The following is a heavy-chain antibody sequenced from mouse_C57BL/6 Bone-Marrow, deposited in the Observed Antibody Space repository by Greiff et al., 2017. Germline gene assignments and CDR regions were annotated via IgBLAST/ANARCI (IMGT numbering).Heavy chain of an antibody. CDR1: GFTFTDYY. V-gene: IGHV7-3*01. CDR3: AKSLTVFDY. CDR2: ISNKANSYTT. D-gene: IGHD4-1*01. Sequence: EVKLMESGGGLVQPGGSLSLSCAASGFTFTDYYMSWVRQPPGKALEWLGFISNKANSYTTGYSASVKSLFTISRDNSQSILYLQMNALRTEDSATYYCAKSLTVFDYWGQGTTLTVSS. J-gene: IGHJ2*01.